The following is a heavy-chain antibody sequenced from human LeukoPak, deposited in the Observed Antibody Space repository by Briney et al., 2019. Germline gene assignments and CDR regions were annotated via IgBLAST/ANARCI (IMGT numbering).Heavy chain of an antibody. Sequence: GGSLGLSCAASGFTFSSYSMNWVRQAPGKGLEWVSSISSSSSYIYYADSVKGRFTISRDNAKNSLYLQMNSLRAEDTAVYYCARSLAYCGGDCYFGSGGPDAFDIWGQGTMVTVSS. CDR2: ISSSSSYI. CDR3: ARSLAYCGGDCYFGSGGPDAFDI. CDR1: GFTFSSYS. V-gene: IGHV3-21*01. D-gene: IGHD2-21*02. J-gene: IGHJ3*02.